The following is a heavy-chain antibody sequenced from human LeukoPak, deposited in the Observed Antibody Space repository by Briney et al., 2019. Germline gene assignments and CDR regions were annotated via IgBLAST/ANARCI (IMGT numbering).Heavy chain of an antibody. Sequence: GGSLRLSCAASGFTFSSYWMCWVRQAPGKGLEWVANIKQDGSEKYYVDSVKGRFTISRDNAKNSLYLQMNSLRAEDTAVYYCARRVDGYNVNWFDPWGQGTLVTVSS. CDR2: IKQDGSEK. D-gene: IGHD5-24*01. CDR3: ARRVDGYNVNWFDP. CDR1: GFTFSSYW. V-gene: IGHV3-7*03. J-gene: IGHJ5*02.